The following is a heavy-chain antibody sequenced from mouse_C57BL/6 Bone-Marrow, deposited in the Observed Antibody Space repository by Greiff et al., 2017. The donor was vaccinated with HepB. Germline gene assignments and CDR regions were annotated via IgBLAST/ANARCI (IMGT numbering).Heavy chain of an antibody. D-gene: IGHD1-1*01. CDR3: ARRDYGSSCYAMDY. CDR1: GFTFSSYG. J-gene: IGHJ4*01. V-gene: IGHV5-6*02. Sequence: EVKVVESGGDLVKPGGSLKLSCAASGFTFSSYGMSWVRQTPDKRLEWVATISSGGSYTYYPDSVKGRFTISRDNAKNTLYLQMSSLKSEDTAMYYCARRDYGSSCYAMDYWGQGTSVTVSS. CDR2: ISSGGSYT.